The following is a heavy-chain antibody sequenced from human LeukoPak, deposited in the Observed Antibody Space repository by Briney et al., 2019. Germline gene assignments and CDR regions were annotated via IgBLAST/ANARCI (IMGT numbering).Heavy chain of an antibody. D-gene: IGHD6-13*01. CDR1: GFTFSSYE. CDR2: IGSSDSTT. J-gene: IGHJ4*02. V-gene: IGHV3-48*03. Sequence: GGSLRLSCAASGFTFSSYEMNWVRQAPGKGLEWLSYIGSSDSTTHYADSVKGRFTISRDNATNSLYLQMNSLRAEDTAVYYCARVAAAGIDYWGQGTLVTVSS. CDR3: ARVAAAGIDY.